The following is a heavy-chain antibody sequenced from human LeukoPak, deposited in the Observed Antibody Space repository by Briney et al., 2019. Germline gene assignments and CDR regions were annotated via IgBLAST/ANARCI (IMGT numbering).Heavy chain of an antibody. CDR1: GGSISGYY. CDR2: IYSSGTT. CDR3: ARLGSAWYYFDY. D-gene: IGHD2-15*01. J-gene: IGHJ4*02. Sequence: SESLSLTCTLSGGSISGYYWSWIRQPPGKGLEWIGYIYSSGTTDYNPSLRSRVTLSVDTSKNQFSLKVTSVTAADTAVYYCARLGSAWYYFDYWGQGTLVTVSS. V-gene: IGHV4-59*08.